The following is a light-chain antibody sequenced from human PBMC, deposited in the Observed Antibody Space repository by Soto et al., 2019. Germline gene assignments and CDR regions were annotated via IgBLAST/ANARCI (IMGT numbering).Light chain of an antibody. V-gene: IGKV3-20*01. CDR1: QSISRSD. CDR2: DAS. CDR3: QQYGSSPLT. J-gene: IGKJ4*01. Sequence: EIVLTQSPGTLSLSPGERATLSCRASQSISRSDLAWYQQKPGQAPRLLIYDASSRATGIPDRFSGGGSGTDFTLTISRLEPEDFAVYHWQQYGSSPLTFGGGTKVEIK.